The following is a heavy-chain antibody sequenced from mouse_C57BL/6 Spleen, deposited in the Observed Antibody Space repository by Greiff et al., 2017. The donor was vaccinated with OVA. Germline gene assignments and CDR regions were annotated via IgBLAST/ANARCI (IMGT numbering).Heavy chain of an antibody. J-gene: IGHJ2*01. CDR2: INPNNGGT. CDR1: GYTFTDYN. Sequence: EVQGVESGPELVKPGASVKIPCKASGYTFTDYNMDWVKQSHGKSLEWIGDINPNNGGTIYNQKFKGKATLTVDKSSSTAYMELRSLTSEDTAVYYCARYRWLLRGGYYFDYWGQGTTLTVSS. D-gene: IGHD2-3*01. CDR3: ARYRWLLRGGYYFDY. V-gene: IGHV1-18*01.